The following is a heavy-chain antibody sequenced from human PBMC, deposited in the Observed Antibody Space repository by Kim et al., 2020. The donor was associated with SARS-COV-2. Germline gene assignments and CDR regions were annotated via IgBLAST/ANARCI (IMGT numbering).Heavy chain of an antibody. Sequence: ASVKVSCKASGYTFTSYAMHWVRQAPGQRLEWMGWINAGNGNTKYSQKFQGRVTITRDTSASTAYMELSSLRSEDTAVYYCARDGGMVRGVIISFYYYGMDVWGQGTTVTVSS. CDR3: ARDGGMVRGVIISFYYYGMDV. CDR2: INAGNGNT. J-gene: IGHJ6*02. D-gene: IGHD3-10*01. V-gene: IGHV1-3*01. CDR1: GYTFTSYA.